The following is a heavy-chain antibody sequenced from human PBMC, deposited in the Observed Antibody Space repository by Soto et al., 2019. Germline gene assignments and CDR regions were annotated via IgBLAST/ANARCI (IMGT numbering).Heavy chain of an antibody. V-gene: IGHV1-69*01. CDR2: IIPIFGTA. J-gene: IGHJ4*02. CDR1: GGTFSSYA. CDR3: ARGPLYCSSTSCYPNDY. D-gene: IGHD2-2*01. Sequence: QVQLVQSGAEVKKPGSSVKVSCKASGGTFSSYAISWVRQAPGQGLEWMGGIIPIFGTANYAQKFQGRVTITADESTSTAYMELSSLRSEDTAVYYCARGPLYCSSTSCYPNDYWGQGTLVTVSS.